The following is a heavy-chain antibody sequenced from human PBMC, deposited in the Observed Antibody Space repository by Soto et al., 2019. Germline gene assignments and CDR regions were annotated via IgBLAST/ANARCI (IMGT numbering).Heavy chain of an antibody. D-gene: IGHD3-3*01. Sequence: GGSLRLSCAASGFTFSSYAMHWVRQAPGKGLEWVAVISYDGSNKYYADSVKGRFTISRDNSKNTLYLQMNSLRAEDTAVYYCARDLRGYYSGFDYWGQGTLVTVSS. CDR1: GFTFSSYA. CDR2: ISYDGSNK. V-gene: IGHV3-30-3*01. J-gene: IGHJ4*02. CDR3: ARDLRGYYSGFDY.